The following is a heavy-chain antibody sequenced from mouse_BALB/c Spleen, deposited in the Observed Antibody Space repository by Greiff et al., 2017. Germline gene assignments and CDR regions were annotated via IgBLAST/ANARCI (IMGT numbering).Heavy chain of an antibody. CDR1: GFNIKDTY. J-gene: IGHJ4*01. CDR2: IDPANGNT. Sequence: EVKLVESGAELVKPGASVKLSCTASGFNIKDTYMHWVKQRPEQGLEWIGRIDPANGNTKYDPKFQGKATITADTSSNTAYLQLSSLTSEDTAVYYCARSDYYGSSFTSYAMDYWGQGTSVTVSS. D-gene: IGHD1-1*01. CDR3: ARSDYYGSSFTSYAMDY. V-gene: IGHV14-3*02.